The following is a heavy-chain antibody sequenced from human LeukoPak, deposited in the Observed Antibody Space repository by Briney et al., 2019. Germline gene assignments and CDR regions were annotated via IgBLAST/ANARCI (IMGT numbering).Heavy chain of an antibody. Sequence: RPSETLSLTCTVSGGSISGYYWSWIRQPPGKGLEWIGEINHSGSTNYNPSLKSRVTISVDTSKNQFSLKLSSVTAADTAVYYCARLCYGSGKGYFDYWGQGTLVTVSS. CDR3: ARLCYGSGKGYFDY. D-gene: IGHD3-10*01. CDR1: GGSISGYY. CDR2: INHSGST. V-gene: IGHV4-34*01. J-gene: IGHJ4*02.